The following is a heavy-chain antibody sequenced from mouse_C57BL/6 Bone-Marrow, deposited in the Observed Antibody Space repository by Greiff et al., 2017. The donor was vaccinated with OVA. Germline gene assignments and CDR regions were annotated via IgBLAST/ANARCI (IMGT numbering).Heavy chain of an antibody. CDR1: GFSLTSYG. D-gene: IGHD2-2*01. CDR2: IWSGGST. J-gene: IGHJ1*03. V-gene: IGHV2-2*01. CDR3: ARKGYDGWYFDV. Sequence: QVQLKQSGPGLVQPSQSLSITCPVSGFSLTSYGVHWVRQSPGKGLEWLGVIWSGGSTDYNAAFISRLSISKDNSKSQVFFKMNSLQADDTAIYYCARKGYDGWYFDVWGTGTTVTVSS.